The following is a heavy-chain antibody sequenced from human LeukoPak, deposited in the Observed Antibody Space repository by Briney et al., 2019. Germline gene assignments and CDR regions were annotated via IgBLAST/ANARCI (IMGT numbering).Heavy chain of an antibody. J-gene: IGHJ4*02. D-gene: IGHD2-21*01. Sequence: SETLSLNCGGSGGSIISSSYYWGWIRQPPGKGLEWIASMFYSGNTYYNPSLKSRVTMSVDTTENQFSLKLSSVTAADTAVYYCARHVVGNYDLLSFDYWGQGSLVTVSS. CDR2: MFYSGNT. CDR1: GGSIISSSYY. CDR3: ARHVVGNYDLLSFDY. V-gene: IGHV4-39*01.